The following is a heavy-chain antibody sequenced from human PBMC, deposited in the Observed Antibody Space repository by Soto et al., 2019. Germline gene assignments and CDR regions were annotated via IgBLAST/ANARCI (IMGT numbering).Heavy chain of an antibody. Sequence: EVQLVESGGGLVLPGGSLRLACAASEFSVSDNYMNWVRQAPGKGLEWVAVIFSGGSTNYADSVKGRFAISRLKSENTLYLQLSILRPEETAVYFCQARDYWGRGTLVTVSS. CDR3: QARDY. CDR1: EFSVSDNY. J-gene: IGHJ4*02. CDR2: IFSGGST. V-gene: IGHV3-53*04.